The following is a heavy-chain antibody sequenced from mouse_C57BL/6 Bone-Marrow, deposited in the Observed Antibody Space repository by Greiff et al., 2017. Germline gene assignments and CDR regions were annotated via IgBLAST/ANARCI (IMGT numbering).Heavy chain of an antibody. Sequence: QVQLQQSGAELARPGASVKMSCKASGYTFHSYTMHWVKQRPGQGLEWIGYINPSSGYTKYNQKFKDKATLTADKSSSTAYMQLSSLTSEDSAVYYCAIRRKLGRGYAMDYWGQGTSVTVSS. CDR1: GYTFHSYT. D-gene: IGHD4-1*01. V-gene: IGHV1-4*01. CDR2: INPSSGYT. J-gene: IGHJ4*01. CDR3: AIRRKLGRGYAMDY.